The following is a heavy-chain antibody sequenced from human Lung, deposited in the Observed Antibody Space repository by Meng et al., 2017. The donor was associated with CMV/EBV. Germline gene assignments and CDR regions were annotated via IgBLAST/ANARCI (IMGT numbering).Heavy chain of an antibody. CDR2: INCYSGGT. Sequence: ASVKVSCKASGYPFISYYIHWVRQAPGQGLEWMGWINCYSGGTKYAESFLGRVTMSSDTSVSTAYMELSRLRSDDTAVDYCARTFYSEKNGAFDLWGQGTMVXVSS. D-gene: IGHD3-3*02. V-gene: IGHV1-2*02. J-gene: IGHJ3*01. CDR3: ARTFYSEKNGAFDL. CDR1: GYPFISYY.